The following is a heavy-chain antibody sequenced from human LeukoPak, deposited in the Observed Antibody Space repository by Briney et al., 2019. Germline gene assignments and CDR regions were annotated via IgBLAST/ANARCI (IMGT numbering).Heavy chain of an antibody. V-gene: IGHV3-48*03. CDR1: GFTFSSYE. Sequence: GGSLRLSCAASGFTFSSYEMNWVRQAPGKGLEWVSYVSSSGSTIYYADSVKGRFTISRDNAKNSLYLQMNSLRVDDTATYYCARGASRSYWYFDLWGRGTLVTVSS. J-gene: IGHJ2*01. CDR2: VSSSGSTI. CDR3: ARGASRSYWYFDL. D-gene: IGHD2-2*01.